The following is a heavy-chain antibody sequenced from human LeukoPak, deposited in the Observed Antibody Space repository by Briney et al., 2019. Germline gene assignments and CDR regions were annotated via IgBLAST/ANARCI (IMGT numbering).Heavy chain of an antibody. J-gene: IGHJ6*03. D-gene: IGHD3-16*02. V-gene: IGHV4-59*01. CDR3: ARVSYHFYYHYYMDV. CDR1: GGSISSYY. CDR2: IYYSGST. Sequence: SETLSLTCTVSGGSISSYYWSWIRQPPGKGLEWIGYIYYSGSTNYNPSLKSRVTISVDTSKNQFSLKLSSVTAADTAVYYCARVSYHFYYHYYMDVWGKGTTVTISS.